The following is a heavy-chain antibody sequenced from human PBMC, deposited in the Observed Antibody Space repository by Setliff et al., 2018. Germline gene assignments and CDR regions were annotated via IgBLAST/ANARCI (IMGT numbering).Heavy chain of an antibody. CDR2: LSYNGNA. V-gene: IGHV4-39*01. J-gene: IGHJ4*02. CDR3: ARAKGTSMATQYFDY. CDR1: SGSISSDNYY. D-gene: IGHD3-10*01. Sequence: SETLSLTCTVSSGSISSDNYYWGWIRQPPGKGLEWIGTLSYNGNAYYTPSLKSRVTISIDTSKNQFSLKLSSVTAADTAVYFCARAKGTSMATQYFDYWGQGTPVTVSS.